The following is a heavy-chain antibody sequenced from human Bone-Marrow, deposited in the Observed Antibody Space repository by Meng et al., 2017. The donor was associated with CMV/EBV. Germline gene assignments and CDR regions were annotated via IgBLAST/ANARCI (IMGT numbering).Heavy chain of an antibody. CDR1: GFTFSSYS. J-gene: IGHJ6*02. D-gene: IGHD3-3*01. Sequence: GESLKISCAASGFTFSSYSMNWVRQAPGKGLEWVSSISSSSSYIYYADSVKGRFTISRDNAKNSLYLQMNSLRAEDTAVYYCARDSRRSSGRGWFDFWSGMDVWGRGTTVTVSS. CDR2: ISSSSSYI. V-gene: IGHV3-21*04. CDR3: ARDSRRSSGRGWFDFWSGMDV.